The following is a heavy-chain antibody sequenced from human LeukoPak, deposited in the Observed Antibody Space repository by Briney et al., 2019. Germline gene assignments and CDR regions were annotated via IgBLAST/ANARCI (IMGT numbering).Heavy chain of an antibody. CDR2: VTAFNENT. CDR1: GFALTTYN. J-gene: IGHJ5*02. D-gene: IGHD3-10*01. CDR3: ARGGYYGSGNDFRFDP. V-gene: IGHV1-18*01. Sequence: GASVKVSCKASGFALTTYNIVWLRQAPGQGLEWVGWVTAFNENTHYSRKVQGRVTMTRDTSTSTAYMELRSLRSDDTAVYYCARGGYYGSGNDFRFDPWGQGTLVTVSS.